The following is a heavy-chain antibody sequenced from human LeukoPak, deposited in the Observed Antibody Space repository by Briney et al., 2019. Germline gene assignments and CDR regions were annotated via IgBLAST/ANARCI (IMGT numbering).Heavy chain of an antibody. CDR2: FDPEDGET. CDR3: ATEYYYDSSGYYWRAFDI. J-gene: IGHJ3*02. CDR1: GYTLTELS. Sequence: GASVKVSCKVSGYTLTELSMHWVRQAPGKGLEWMGGFDPEDGETIYAQKFQGRVTMTEDTSTDTAYMELSGLRSEDTAVYYCATEYYYDSSGYYWRAFDIWGQGTMVTVSS. V-gene: IGHV1-24*01. D-gene: IGHD3-22*01.